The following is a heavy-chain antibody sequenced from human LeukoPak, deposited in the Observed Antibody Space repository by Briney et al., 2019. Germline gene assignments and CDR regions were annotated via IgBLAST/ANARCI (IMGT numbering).Heavy chain of an antibody. D-gene: IGHD6-19*01. Sequence: SQTLSLTCTVSGGSISSDDYYWSWIRQPPGKGLEWIGYIYYSGSTYYNPSLKSRVTISVDTSKNQFSLKLSSVTAADTAMYYCARAAEYSSGWYLFDYWGQGTLVTVSA. CDR3: ARAAEYSSGWYLFDY. V-gene: IGHV4-30-4*01. CDR2: IYYSGST. J-gene: IGHJ4*02. CDR1: GGSISSDDYY.